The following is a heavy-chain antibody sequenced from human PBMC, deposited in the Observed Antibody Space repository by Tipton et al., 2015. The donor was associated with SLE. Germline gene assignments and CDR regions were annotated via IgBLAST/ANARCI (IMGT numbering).Heavy chain of an antibody. D-gene: IGHD6-19*01. CDR3: ARDKRISGWYGYYYYYGMDV. J-gene: IGHJ6*02. V-gene: IGHV4-59*01. CDR2: IYYSGST. CDR1: GGSISSYY. Sequence: TLSLTCTVSGGSISSYYWSWIRQPPGKGLEWIGYIYYSGSTNYNPSLKSRVTISVDTSKNQFSLKLSSVTAADTAVYYCARDKRISGWYGYYYYYGMDVWGQGTTVTVSS.